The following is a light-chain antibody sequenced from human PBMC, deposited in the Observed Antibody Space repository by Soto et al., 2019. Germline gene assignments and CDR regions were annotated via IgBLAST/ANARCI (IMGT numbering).Light chain of an antibody. CDR3: HQYDSLFI. CDR2: DTS. CDR1: QYISTY. Sequence: DIQMTQSPSSLSASVGDRVTITCQASQYISTYLNWYQHKSGKAPKLLIYDTSNLQAGVPSRFSGSGSGTDFTFTISSLQPEDIGTYFFHQYDSLFIFGPGTKVEIK. J-gene: IGKJ3*01. V-gene: IGKV1-33*01.